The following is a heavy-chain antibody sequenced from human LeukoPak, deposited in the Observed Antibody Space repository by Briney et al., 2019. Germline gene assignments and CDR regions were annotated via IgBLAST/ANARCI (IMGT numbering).Heavy chain of an antibody. CDR3: ARVGRYYYDSSGYYRKGWFDP. Sequence: SETLSLTCTVSGGSISSYYWSWIRQPPGKGLQWIGYIYYSGSTIYNPSLKSRVTISVDTSKNQFSLKLSSVTAADTAVYYCARVGRYYYDSSGYYRKGWFDPWGQGTLVTVSS. V-gene: IGHV4-59*01. D-gene: IGHD3-22*01. CDR2: IYYSGST. J-gene: IGHJ5*02. CDR1: GGSISSYY.